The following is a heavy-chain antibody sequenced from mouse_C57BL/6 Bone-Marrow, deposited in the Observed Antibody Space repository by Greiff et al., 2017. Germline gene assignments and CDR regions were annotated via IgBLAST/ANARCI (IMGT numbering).Heavy chain of an antibody. CDR3: ARGGGCYGFAY. Sequence: VQLQQPGAELVMPGASVKLSCKASGYTFTSYWMHWVKQRPGQGLEWIGEIDPSDSYTNYNQKFKGKSTLTVDKSSSTAYMQLSSLTSEDSAVYYCARGGGCYGFAYWGQGTLVTVSA. CDR2: IDPSDSYT. V-gene: IGHV1-69*01. CDR1: GYTFTSYW. D-gene: IGHD1-1*02. J-gene: IGHJ3*01.